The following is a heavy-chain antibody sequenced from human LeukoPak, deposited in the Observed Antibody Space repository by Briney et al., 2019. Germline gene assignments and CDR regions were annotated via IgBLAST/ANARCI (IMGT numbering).Heavy chain of an antibody. Sequence: GASVKVSCKASGGTFSSYAISWVRQAPGQGLEWMGGIIPIFGTANYAQKFQGRVTITADESTSTAYMERSSLRSEDTAVYYCARAKYYDFWGTVKVNWFDPWGQGTLVTVSS. CDR1: GGTFSSYA. J-gene: IGHJ5*02. D-gene: IGHD3-3*01. CDR3: ARAKYYDFWGTVKVNWFDP. CDR2: IIPIFGTA. V-gene: IGHV1-69*13.